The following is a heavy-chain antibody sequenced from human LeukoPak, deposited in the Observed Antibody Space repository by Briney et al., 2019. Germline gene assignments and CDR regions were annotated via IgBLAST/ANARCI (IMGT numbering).Heavy chain of an antibody. CDR2: IYSGGST. V-gene: IGHV3-66*01. J-gene: IGHJ3*02. Sequence: PGGSLRLSCAASGFTVSSNYMSWVRQAPGKGLEWVSVIYSGGSTYYADSVKGRFTISRDNSKNTLYLQMNSLRAEDTAVYYCARDVHGQVVDYPTGAFDIWGQGTMVTVSS. D-gene: IGHD3-22*01. CDR1: GFTVSSNY. CDR3: ARDVHGQVVDYPTGAFDI.